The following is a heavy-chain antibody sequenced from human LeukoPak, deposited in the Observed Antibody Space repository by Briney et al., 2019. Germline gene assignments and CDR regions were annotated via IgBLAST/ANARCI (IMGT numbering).Heavy chain of an antibody. CDR2: ISTAGSYV. J-gene: IGHJ4*02. V-gene: IGHV3-21*01. CDR1: GFTFSNYN. D-gene: IGHD4-11*01. Sequence: GGSLRLSCVGSGFTFSNYNMNWVRRAPGKELEWVSSISTAGSYVYYADSLKGRFTISRDNAKDSVYLQMNSLRAEDTAVYYCARDFSDHPYSWPDYWGQGTLVTVSS. CDR3: ARDFSDHPYSWPDY.